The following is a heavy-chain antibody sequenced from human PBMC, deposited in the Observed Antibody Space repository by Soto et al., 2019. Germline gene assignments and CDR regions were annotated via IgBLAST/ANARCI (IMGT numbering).Heavy chain of an antibody. CDR2: ISYDGSNK. CDR1: GFTFSSYG. Sequence: GGSLRLSCAASGFTFSSYGMHWVRQAPGKGLEWVAVISYDGSNKYYADSVKGRFTISRDNSKNTLYLQMNSLRAEDTAVYYCAKDSLPLWSGTITNDYFDYWGQGTLVTVSS. J-gene: IGHJ4*02. CDR3: AKDSLPLWSGTITNDYFDY. V-gene: IGHV3-30*18. D-gene: IGHD3-3*01.